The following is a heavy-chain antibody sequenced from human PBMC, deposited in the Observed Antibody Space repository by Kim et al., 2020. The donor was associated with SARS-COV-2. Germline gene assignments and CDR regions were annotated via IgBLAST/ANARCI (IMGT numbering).Heavy chain of an antibody. Sequence: KYSQKCQGRVTSTRDTSASTAYMELSSLRSEDTAVYYCARGGWRAEYFQHWGQGTLVTVSS. V-gene: IGHV1-3*01. CDR3: ARGGWRAEYFQH. J-gene: IGHJ1*01. D-gene: IGHD6-19*01.